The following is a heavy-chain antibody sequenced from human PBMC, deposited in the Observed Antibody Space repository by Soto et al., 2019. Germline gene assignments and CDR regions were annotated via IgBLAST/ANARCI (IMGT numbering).Heavy chain of an antibody. CDR3: VRDGTKTLRDWFDP. Sequence: PSETLSLTCTVSGASISGFYMSWIRKSAGKGLECIGRIYATGTTDYNPSLKSRVMMSVDTSKKQFSLKLRSVTAADTAVYYCVRDGTKTLRDWFDPWGQGISVIVYS. CDR2: IYATGTT. CDR1: GASISGFY. V-gene: IGHV4-4*07. J-gene: IGHJ5*02. D-gene: IGHD1-1*01.